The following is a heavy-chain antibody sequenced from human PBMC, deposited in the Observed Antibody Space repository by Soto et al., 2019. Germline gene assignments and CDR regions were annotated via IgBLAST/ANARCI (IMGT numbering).Heavy chain of an antibody. Sequence: GASVKVSCKASGFTFTSSAVQWVRQARGQRLEWIGWIVVGSGNTNYAQKFQERVTITRDMSTSTAYMELSSLRSEDTAVYYCAAGEHYYDSSGYYRFDYWGQGTLVTVSS. D-gene: IGHD3-22*01. J-gene: IGHJ4*02. CDR2: IVVGSGNT. CDR1: GFTFTSSA. V-gene: IGHV1-58*01. CDR3: AAGEHYYDSSGYYRFDY.